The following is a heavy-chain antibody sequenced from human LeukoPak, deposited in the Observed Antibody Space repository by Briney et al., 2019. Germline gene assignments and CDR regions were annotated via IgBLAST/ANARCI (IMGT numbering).Heavy chain of an antibody. CDR3: AKGYSSSWYFPDFGY. Sequence: GGSLRLSCAASGFTFSSYGMHWVRQAPGKGLEWVAVIWYDGSNKYYADSVKGRFTISRDNSKNTLYLQMNSLRAEDTAVYYCAKGYSSSWYFPDFGYWGQGTLVTVSS. CDR1: GFTFSSYG. D-gene: IGHD6-13*01. CDR2: IWYDGSNK. J-gene: IGHJ4*02. V-gene: IGHV3-33*06.